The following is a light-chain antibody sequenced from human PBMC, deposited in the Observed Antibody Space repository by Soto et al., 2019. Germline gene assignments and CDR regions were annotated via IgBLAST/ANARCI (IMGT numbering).Light chain of an antibody. CDR2: ATS. CDR1: QGIAPY. CDR3: QKYKSAPLT. Sequence: DVQRTQSPSSPSAFVGDRVTITCRASQGIAPYLAWPQQTLGKVPKLMICATSTLQSGVPSRFSGSGSGTDFTLTISGLQPEDIGNYYCQKYKSAPLTFGGGTKVEIK. V-gene: IGKV1-27*01. J-gene: IGKJ4*01.